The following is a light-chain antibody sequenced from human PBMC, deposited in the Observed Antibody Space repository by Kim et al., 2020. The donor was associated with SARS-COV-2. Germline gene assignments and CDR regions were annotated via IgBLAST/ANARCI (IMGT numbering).Light chain of an antibody. CDR2: QDS. J-gene: IGLJ1*01. CDR1: KLGDKY. Sequence: SYELTQPPSVSVSPAQTASITCSGDKLGDKYACWYQQKPGQSPVLVIYQDSKRPSGIPERFSGSNSGNTATLTISGTQAMDEADYYCQAWDSSTRVYVFGTGTKVTVL. V-gene: IGLV3-1*01. CDR3: QAWDSSTRVYV.